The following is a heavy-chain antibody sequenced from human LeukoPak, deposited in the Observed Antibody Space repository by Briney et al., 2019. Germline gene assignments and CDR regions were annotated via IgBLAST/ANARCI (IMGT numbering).Heavy chain of an antibody. CDR2: VYHSGST. CDR1: GYSISSGYY. CDR3: ARLSGAPVRHPIYHFDY. V-gene: IGHV4-38-2*01. J-gene: IGHJ4*02. Sequence: SETLSLTCAVSGYSISSGYYWGWIRQPPGKGLEWIGNVYHSGSTYKNPSLKSRVSISLDTSDNQFSLKLTSVTAADTAIYYCARLSGAPVRHPIYHFDYWGQGTLVTVSS. D-gene: IGHD1-26*01.